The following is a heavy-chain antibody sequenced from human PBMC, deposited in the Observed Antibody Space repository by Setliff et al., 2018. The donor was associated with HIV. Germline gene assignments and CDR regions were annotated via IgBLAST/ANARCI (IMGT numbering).Heavy chain of an antibody. J-gene: IGHJ4*02. CDR1: GGSIISGDHY. D-gene: IGHD1-26*01. V-gene: IGHV4-30-4*08. CDR2: IYYSGST. Sequence: SETLSLTCTVSGGSIISGDHYWSWIRQPPGKGLEWIDYIYYSGSTSYNPSLKGRVTISVDTSKNQFSLKLSSETAEDTAVYYCAREWELLLGYWGQGTLVTVSS. CDR3: AREWELLLGY.